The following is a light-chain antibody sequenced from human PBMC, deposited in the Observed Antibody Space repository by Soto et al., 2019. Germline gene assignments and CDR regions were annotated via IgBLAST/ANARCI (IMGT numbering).Light chain of an antibody. J-gene: IGLJ1*01. CDR3: YSYTSSTTYV. V-gene: IGLV2-14*01. CDR2: DVS. Sequence: QSVLTQPASVSGSPGQSITISCSGTGSDVGAYNYVSWYQQHPAKAPKLMIYDVSNRPSGVSDRFSGSKSGNTASLTISGLQAEDEADYSCYSYTSSTTYVFGSGTKVTVL. CDR1: GSDVGAYNY.